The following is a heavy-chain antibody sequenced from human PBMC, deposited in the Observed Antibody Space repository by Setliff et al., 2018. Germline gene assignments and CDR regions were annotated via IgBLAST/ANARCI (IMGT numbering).Heavy chain of an antibody. J-gene: IGHJ4*02. D-gene: IGHD3-22*01. Sequence: ASVQVSCKASGYTFTGYYMHWVRQAPGQGLEWMGRINPNSGGTNYAQKFQGRVTMTRDTSISTAYMELSRLRSDDTAVYYCARGMTYYYDISGYPDYWGQGTLVTVSS. CDR1: GYTFTGYY. CDR3: ARGMTYYYDISGYPDY. V-gene: IGHV1-2*06. CDR2: INPNSGGT.